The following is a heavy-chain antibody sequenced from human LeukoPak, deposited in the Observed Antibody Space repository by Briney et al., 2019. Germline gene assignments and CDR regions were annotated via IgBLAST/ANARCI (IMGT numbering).Heavy chain of an antibody. CDR1: GGTFSSYA. D-gene: IGHD2-15*01. CDR2: IIPIFGTA. CDR3: ARSEVVVAATMDY. J-gene: IGHJ4*02. V-gene: IGHV1-69*05. Sequence: ASVTVSYTASGGTFSSYAISWVRQAPGQGLEWMGGIIPIFGTANYAQKFQGRVTITTDESTSTAYMELSGLRSEDTAVYYCARSEVVVAATMDYWGQGTLVTVSS.